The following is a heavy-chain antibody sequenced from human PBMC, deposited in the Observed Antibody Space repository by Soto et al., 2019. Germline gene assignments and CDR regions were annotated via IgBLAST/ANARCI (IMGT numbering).Heavy chain of an antibody. CDR3: AGLNRDAYNFGWFDP. D-gene: IGHD1-1*01. Sequence: SETLSLTCAVSGGSISSGGSSWSWVGQAPGKGLEWIGYIYPSGSAYYNTSLKSRVTLSVDTSKNQFSLELRSVTAADTAVYYCAGLNRDAYNFGWFDPWGQGTLVTVSS. V-gene: IGHV4-30-2*01. J-gene: IGHJ5*02. CDR1: GGSISSGGSS. CDR2: IYPSGSA.